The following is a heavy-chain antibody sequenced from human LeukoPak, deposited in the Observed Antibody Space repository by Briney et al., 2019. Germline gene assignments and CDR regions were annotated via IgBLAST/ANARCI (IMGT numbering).Heavy chain of an antibody. D-gene: IGHD3-10*01. CDR3: ARANRKIVSGSGRNYYYMDV. J-gene: IGHJ6*03. CDR1: GFSFSTSGLC. CDR2: IDWDDEE. Sequence: SGPALVTPTQTLTLTCTFSGFSFSTSGLCVSWIRQPPGKALEWLARIDWDDEELYSTSLKTRLSISKDTSKNQVVLTMTNMDPVDTATYFCARANRKIVSGSGRNYYYMDVWGKGTTVTVSS. V-gene: IGHV2-70*17.